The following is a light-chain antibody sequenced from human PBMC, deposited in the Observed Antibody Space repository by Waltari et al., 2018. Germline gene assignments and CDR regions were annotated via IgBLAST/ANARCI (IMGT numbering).Light chain of an antibody. CDR1: QSISFN. V-gene: IGKV3-15*01. J-gene: IGKJ1*01. CDR2: GAS. CDR3: QQYNTGPPCT. Sequence: EIVMTQSPATLSVSPGERATLSCRASQSISFNLAWYQQKPGQAPRLLIYGASTRASGIPVRFSGSGSGTDFSLTISSLQSEDFAVYFCQQYNTGPPCTFGQGTKVEVK.